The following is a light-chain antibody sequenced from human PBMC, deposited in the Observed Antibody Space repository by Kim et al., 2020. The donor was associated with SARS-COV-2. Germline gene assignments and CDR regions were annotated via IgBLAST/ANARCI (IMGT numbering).Light chain of an antibody. J-gene: IGLJ2*01. V-gene: IGLV6-57*01. Sequence: NFMLTQPPSVSESPGKTVILTCTRSGGSIATDFVQWFQQRPGSSPTTVIYGDQQRPSGVPDRFSSSVDSSSNSASLTISGLKTEDGADYYCQSYDDNKWVFGGGTQLTVL. CDR1: GGSIATDF. CDR3: QSYDDNKWV. CDR2: GDQ.